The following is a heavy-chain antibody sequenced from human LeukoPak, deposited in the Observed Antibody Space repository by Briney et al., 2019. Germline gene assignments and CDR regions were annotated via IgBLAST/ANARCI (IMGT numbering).Heavy chain of an antibody. J-gene: IGHJ4*02. CDR2: IGTSSTTI. D-gene: IGHD1-26*01. CDR3: ARDGAIGADY. CDR1: GFTFGSYT. Sequence: GGSLRLSCAASGFTFGSYTMNWVRQPPGKGLEWVSNIGTSSTTIYYADSVKGRFTISRDNAKNSLYLQMNSLRADDTAVYYCARDGAIGADYWGQGTLVTVSS. V-gene: IGHV3-48*01.